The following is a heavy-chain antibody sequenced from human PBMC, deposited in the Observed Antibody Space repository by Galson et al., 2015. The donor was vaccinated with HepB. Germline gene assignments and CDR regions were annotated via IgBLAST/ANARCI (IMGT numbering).Heavy chain of an antibody. D-gene: IGHD6-19*01. J-gene: IGHJ4*02. Sequence: SLRLSCAASGFTFSSYGMHWVRQAPAKGLEWVAVISYDGSSKYYADSVKGRFTISRDNSKNTLYLQMNGLRAEDTAVYYWAKDRRRSVAGNCFDYWGQGTLVAVSS. CDR3: AKDRRRSVAGNCFDY. CDR2: ISYDGSSK. V-gene: IGHV3-30*18. CDR1: GFTFSSYG.